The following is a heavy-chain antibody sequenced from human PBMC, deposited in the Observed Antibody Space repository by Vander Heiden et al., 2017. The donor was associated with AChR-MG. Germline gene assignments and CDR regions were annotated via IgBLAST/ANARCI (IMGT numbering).Heavy chain of an antibody. Sequence: EVQLVQSGAEVKKPGESLKISCKGSGYKFTNYWIGWVRQMPGKGLEWMGIMYPGDSNIRYSSSFQGQVTISADKSISTAYLQWSSLKASDSAMYYCVRLRDDFSDYWGQGTLVTVSS. CDR1: GYKFTNYW. CDR3: VRLRDDFSDY. J-gene: IGHJ4*02. D-gene: IGHD3-3*01. V-gene: IGHV5-51*01. CDR2: MYPGDSNI.